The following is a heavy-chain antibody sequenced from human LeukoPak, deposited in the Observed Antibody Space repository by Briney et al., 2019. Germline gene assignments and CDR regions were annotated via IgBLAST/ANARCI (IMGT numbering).Heavy chain of an antibody. J-gene: IGHJ3*02. D-gene: IGHD3-22*01. CDR3: ARAQYYYEGNDAFDI. V-gene: IGHV1-69*04. CDR1: GGTFSSYA. CDR2: IIPILGIA. Sequence: GASVKVSCKASGGTFSSYAISWVRQAPGQGLEWMGRIIPILGIANYAQKFQGRVTITADKSTSTAYMELSSLRSEDTAVYYCARAQYYYEGNDAFDIWGQGTMVTVSS.